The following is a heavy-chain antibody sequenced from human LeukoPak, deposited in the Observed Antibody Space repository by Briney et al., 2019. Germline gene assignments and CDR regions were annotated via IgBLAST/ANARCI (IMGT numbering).Heavy chain of an antibody. CDR2: ISYDGSNK. CDR1: GFTFSSYA. CDR3: ARMSLDRRHFDY. Sequence: GGSLRLSCAASGFTFSSYAMHWVRQAPGKGLEWVAVISYDGSNKYYADSVKGRFTISRDNSKNTLYLQMNSLRAEDTAVYYCARMSLDRRHFDYWGQGTLVTVSS. D-gene: IGHD1-14*01. J-gene: IGHJ4*02. V-gene: IGHV3-30*04.